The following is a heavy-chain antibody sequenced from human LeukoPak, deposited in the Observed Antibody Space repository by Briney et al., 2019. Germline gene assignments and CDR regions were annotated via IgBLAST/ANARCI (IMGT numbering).Heavy chain of an antibody. Sequence: SETLSLTCAVYGGSFSGYYWSWIRQPPGKGLEWIGEINHSGSTNYNPSLESRVTISVDTSKNQFSLKLSSVTAADTAVYYCARMHDFWSGYSDYWGQGTLVTVSS. CDR2: INHSGST. V-gene: IGHV4-34*01. J-gene: IGHJ4*02. D-gene: IGHD3-3*01. CDR1: GGSFSGYY. CDR3: ARMHDFWSGYSDY.